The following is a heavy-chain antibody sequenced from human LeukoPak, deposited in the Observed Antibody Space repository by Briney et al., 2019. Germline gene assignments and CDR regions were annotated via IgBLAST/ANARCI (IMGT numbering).Heavy chain of an antibody. J-gene: IGHJ4*02. CDR3: ARDMGRAWYGPPDY. Sequence: GGSLRLSCAASGFTFSTYSMNWVRQAPGKGLEWVSYISYSSSAIYYADSVKGRFTISRDNSKNTLYLQINSLRAEDTAVYFCARDMGRAWYGPPDYWGQGTLVTVSS. D-gene: IGHD6-13*01. CDR1: GFTFSTYS. V-gene: IGHV3-48*01. CDR2: ISYSSSAI.